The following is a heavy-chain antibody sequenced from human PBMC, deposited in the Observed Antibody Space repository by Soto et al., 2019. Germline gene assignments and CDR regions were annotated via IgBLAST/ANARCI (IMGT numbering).Heavy chain of an antibody. Sequence: GGSLRLSCAASGFTVNSHAMSWVRQAPGKGLEWVASISGSGDGTYYGDSVKGRFTISRDSSSSTLYLQMNNLRGEDTAVYFCTKSRRGILMVYGFGGMDVWGQGTTVTVSS. CDR1: GFTVNSHA. J-gene: IGHJ6*02. V-gene: IGHV3-23*01. CDR2: ISGSGDGT. CDR3: TKSRRGILMVYGFGGMDV. D-gene: IGHD2-8*01.